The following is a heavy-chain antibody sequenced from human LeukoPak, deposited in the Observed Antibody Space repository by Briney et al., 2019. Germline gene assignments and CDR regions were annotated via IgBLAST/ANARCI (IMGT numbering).Heavy chain of an antibody. CDR3: ARNDASGSNYNVAFDI. CDR1: GGSISNYY. D-gene: IGHD3-10*01. CDR2: IYHTGET. V-gene: IGHV4-59*01. J-gene: IGHJ3*02. Sequence: SETLSLTCTVSGGSISNYYWSWIRRPPGKGLEWIAYIYHTGETNYNPSLKSRVSMSVDTSKNQFSLKLTSVTAADTAVYYCARNDASGSNYNVAFDIWGQGTMVTVSS.